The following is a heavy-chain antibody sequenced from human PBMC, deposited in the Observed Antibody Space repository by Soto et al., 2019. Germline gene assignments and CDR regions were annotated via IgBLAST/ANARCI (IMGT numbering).Heavy chain of an antibody. V-gene: IGHV5-51*01. Sequence: GESLKISCKGSGYTIVRSWVGWVRRKPGKGLEWMGMIYLGESDTRYSPTFEGQVTISADESFTSAYLQWSSLKASDTAMYYCARMSDCSNGVCHRFDYWGQGTLVTVSS. CDR2: IYLGESDT. D-gene: IGHD2-8*01. J-gene: IGHJ4*02. CDR3: ARMSDCSNGVCHRFDY. CDR1: GYTIVRSW.